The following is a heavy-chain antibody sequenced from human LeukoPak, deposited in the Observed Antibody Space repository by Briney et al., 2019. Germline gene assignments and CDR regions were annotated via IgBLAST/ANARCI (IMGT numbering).Heavy chain of an antibody. V-gene: IGHV4-39*01. Sequence: PSETLSLTCTVSGGSISSSSYYWGWIRQPPGKGLEWIGSIYYSGSTYYNPSLKSRDTISVDTSKNQFSLKLSSVTAADTAVYYCASINKDIVVVPAALADYWGQGTLVTVSS. CDR2: IYYSGST. CDR1: GGSISSSSYY. J-gene: IGHJ4*02. CDR3: ASINKDIVVVPAALADY. D-gene: IGHD2-2*01.